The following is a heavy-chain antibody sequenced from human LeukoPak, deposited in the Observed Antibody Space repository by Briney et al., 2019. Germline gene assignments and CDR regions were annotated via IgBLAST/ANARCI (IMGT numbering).Heavy chain of an antibody. J-gene: IGHJ4*02. V-gene: IGHV1-46*01. CDR1: GYTFPSYF. CDR3: ARSDYGDYGVTY. D-gene: IGHD4-17*01. CDR2: INPTGGST. Sequence: ASVKVSCTASGYTFPSYFMHWVRQAPGQGLEWMGIINPTGGSTTYAQKFQGRVTITRDTSASTAYMELSSLKSEDTAVYYCARSDYGDYGVTYWGQGTLVTVSS.